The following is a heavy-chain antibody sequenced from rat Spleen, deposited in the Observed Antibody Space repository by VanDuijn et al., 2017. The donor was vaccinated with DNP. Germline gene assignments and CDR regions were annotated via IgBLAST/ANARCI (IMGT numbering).Heavy chain of an antibody. Sequence: EVQLVESDGGLVQPGRSLKLSCAASGFTFSDYYMAWVRQAPTKGLEWVTFISYDGGNTYYRDSVKGRLTISRDSAKSTLYLQMNSPRSEDTATYYCTRINYGGYPSYVMDAWGQGTSVTVSS. CDR1: GFTFSDYY. V-gene: IGHV5-20*01. CDR3: TRINYGGYPSYVMDA. D-gene: IGHD1-11*01. CDR2: ISYDGGNT. J-gene: IGHJ4*01.